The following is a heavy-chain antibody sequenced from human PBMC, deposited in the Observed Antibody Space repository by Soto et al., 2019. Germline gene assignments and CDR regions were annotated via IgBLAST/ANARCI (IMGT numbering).Heavy chain of an antibody. J-gene: IGHJ3*02. D-gene: IGHD2-15*01. CDR3: ARDRGVVEGDDAFDI. Sequence: ASVKVSCKASGYTFTSYGISCVRQAPGQGLEWMGWISAYNGNTNYAQKLQGRVTMTTDTSTSTAYMELRSLRSDDTAVYYCARDRGVVEGDDAFDIWGQGTMVTVSS. CDR2: ISAYNGNT. V-gene: IGHV1-18*01. CDR1: GYTFTSYG.